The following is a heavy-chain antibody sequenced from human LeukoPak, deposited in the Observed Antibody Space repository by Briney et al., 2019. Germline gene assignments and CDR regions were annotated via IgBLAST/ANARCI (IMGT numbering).Heavy chain of an antibody. D-gene: IGHD4/OR15-4a*01. CDR2: IYYSGST. CDR3: ARHSRMTMVVFDY. Sequence: SETLSLTCTVSGGSISNNNYYWGWIRQPPGKGLEWIGSIYYSGSTYYNPSLKSRVTISVDTSKRQFSLKLNSVTAADTAVYYCARHSRMTMVVFDYWGQGTLVTVSS. CDR1: GGSISNNNYY. J-gene: IGHJ4*02. V-gene: IGHV4-39*01.